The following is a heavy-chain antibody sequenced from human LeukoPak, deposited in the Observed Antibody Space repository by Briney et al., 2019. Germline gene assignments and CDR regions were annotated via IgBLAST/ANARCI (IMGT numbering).Heavy chain of an antibody. V-gene: IGHV3-53*01. CDR1: GFTVSSNY. J-gene: IGHJ4*02. CDR2: IYSGGST. D-gene: IGHD2-21*01. Sequence: PGGSLRLSCAAPGFTVSSNYMSWVRQAPGKGLEWVSVIYSGGSTYYADSVKGRFTISRDNSKNTLYLQMNSLRAEDTAVYYCARGGETGLDYWGQGTLVTVSS. CDR3: ARGGETGLDY.